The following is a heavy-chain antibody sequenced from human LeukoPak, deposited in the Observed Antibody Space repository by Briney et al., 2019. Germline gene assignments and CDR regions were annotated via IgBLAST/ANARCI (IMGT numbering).Heavy chain of an antibody. CDR2: ISSSSSYI. D-gene: IGHD3-3*01. CDR3: ARNYDFGILYYFDY. Sequence: GGSLRLSCAASGFTFSSYSMNWVRQAPGKGLEWVSSISSSSSYIYYADSVKGRFTISRDNAKDSLYLQMNSLRAEDTAVYYCARNYDFGILYYFDYWGQGTLVTVSS. CDR1: GFTFSSYS. V-gene: IGHV3-21*01. J-gene: IGHJ4*02.